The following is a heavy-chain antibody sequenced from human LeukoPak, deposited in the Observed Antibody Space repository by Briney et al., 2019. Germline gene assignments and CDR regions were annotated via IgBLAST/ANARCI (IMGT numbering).Heavy chain of an antibody. CDR3: AKAAGDIVVVVAATHAFDI. V-gene: IGHV3-23*01. CDR2: ISGSGGST. J-gene: IGHJ3*02. Sequence: GGSLRLSCAASGFTFSSYAMSWVRHAPGKGLEWVSAISGSGGSTYYADSVKGRFTISRDNSKNTLYLQMNSLRAEDTAVYYCAKAAGDIVVVVAATHAFDIWGQGTMVTVSS. D-gene: IGHD2-15*01. CDR1: GFTFSSYA.